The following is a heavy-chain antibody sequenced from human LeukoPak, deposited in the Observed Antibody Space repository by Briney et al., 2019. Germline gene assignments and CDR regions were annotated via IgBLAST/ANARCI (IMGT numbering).Heavy chain of an antibody. Sequence: HPGGSLRLSCAASGFTFSSYAIHWVRQAPGKGPDWVAVISDDGSNKYYADSVKGRFTISRDNSKNTLYLQMNSLRSEDTAVYYCAREKIAATGTGWFDPWGQGTLVTVSS. CDR1: GFTFSSYA. D-gene: IGHD6-13*01. CDR3: AREKIAATGTGWFDP. CDR2: ISDDGSNK. J-gene: IGHJ5*02. V-gene: IGHV3-30*04.